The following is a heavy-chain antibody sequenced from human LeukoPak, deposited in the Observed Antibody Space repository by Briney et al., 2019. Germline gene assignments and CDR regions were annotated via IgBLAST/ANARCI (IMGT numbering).Heavy chain of an antibody. J-gene: IGHJ3*01. CDR3: AKLVSVYCGGDCSAFDL. CDR2: ISYDGSNK. CDR1: GFTFSSYG. Sequence: PGGSLRLSCAASGFTFSSYGMHWVRQAPGKGLEWVAVISYDGSNKYYADSVKGRFTISRDNSKNTLYLQMNSLRAEDTAVYYCAKLVSVYCGGDCSAFDLWGQGTMVTVSS. V-gene: IGHV3-30*18. D-gene: IGHD2-21*02.